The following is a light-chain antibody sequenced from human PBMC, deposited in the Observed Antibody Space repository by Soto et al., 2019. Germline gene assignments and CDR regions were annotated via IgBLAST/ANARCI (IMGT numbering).Light chain of an antibody. CDR2: DAS. CDR1: QDITNC. V-gene: IGKV1-33*01. Sequence: DIQMTQSPSSLSASVGDRVTITCQASQDITNCLNWYHQKPGKAPKLLIYDASNLETGVPSRFSGSGSGGHFTFTIPSLLPEGIGTYYWQQYEFLPVTVGRGTKVEIK. CDR3: QQYEFLPVT. J-gene: IGKJ2*01.